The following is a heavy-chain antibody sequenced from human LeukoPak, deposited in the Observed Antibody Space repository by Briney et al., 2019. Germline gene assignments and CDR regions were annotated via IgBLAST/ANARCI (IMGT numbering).Heavy chain of an antibody. D-gene: IGHD1/OR15-1a*01. Sequence: ASVKVSCKASGYTFTNFDINWVRQATGQGPEWMGWMNPSSGDTAIAQKFQGRLTLTRDTSLSTAYMELSHLTSEDTAIYFCTREHDKPMMHWYFSLWGRGSLVTVSS. J-gene: IGHJ2*01. CDR2: MNPSSGDT. V-gene: IGHV1-8*01. CDR3: TREHDKPMMHWYFSL. CDR1: GYTFTNFD.